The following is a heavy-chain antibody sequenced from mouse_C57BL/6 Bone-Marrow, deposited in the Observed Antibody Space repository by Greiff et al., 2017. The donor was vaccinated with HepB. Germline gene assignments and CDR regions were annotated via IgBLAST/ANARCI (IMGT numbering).Heavy chain of an antibody. Sequence: QVQLQQSGPGLVQPSQSLSITCTVSGFSLTSYGVHWVRQSPGKGLEWLGVIWSGGSTDYNAAFISRLSISKDNSKSQVFFKMNSLQADDTAIYYCARSGSSPLLGFDVWGTGTTVTVSS. CDR3: ARSGSSPLLGFDV. D-gene: IGHD1-1*01. CDR2: IWSGGST. CDR1: GFSLTSYG. J-gene: IGHJ1*03. V-gene: IGHV2-2*01.